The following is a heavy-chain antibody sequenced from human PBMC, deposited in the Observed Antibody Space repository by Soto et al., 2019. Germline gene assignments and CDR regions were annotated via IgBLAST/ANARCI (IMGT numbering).Heavy chain of an antibody. D-gene: IGHD3-10*01. CDR1: GGSISSSSYY. Sequence: SETLSLTCTVSGGSISSSSYYWGWIRQPPGKGLEWIGSIYYSGSTYYNPSLKSRVTISVDTSKNQFSLKLSSVTAADTAVYYCARQGYDSGSYYNRLDYWGQGTLVTVSS. CDR2: IYYSGST. J-gene: IGHJ4*02. V-gene: IGHV4-39*01. CDR3: ARQGYDSGSYYNRLDY.